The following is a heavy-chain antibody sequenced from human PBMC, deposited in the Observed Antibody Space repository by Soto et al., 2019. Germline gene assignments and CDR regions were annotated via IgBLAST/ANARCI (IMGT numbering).Heavy chain of an antibody. J-gene: IGHJ4*02. Sequence: GGSLKFSRKSSGFTFGRVSLSWVREGPGKGLEWVSGISETGDGTYYADTVEGRITISRDNFKNTLYLEMNSLRADDTAVYYCAKEGSSRRFDFDYWGQGTLVTVSS. V-gene: IGHV3-23*01. CDR3: AKEGSSRRFDFDY. CDR2: ISETGDGT. D-gene: IGHD6-13*01. CDR1: GFTFGRVS.